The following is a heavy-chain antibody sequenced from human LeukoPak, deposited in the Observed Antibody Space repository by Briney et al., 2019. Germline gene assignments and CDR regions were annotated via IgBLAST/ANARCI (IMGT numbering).Heavy chain of an antibody. CDR2: IRYDGHNE. V-gene: IGHV3-30*02. CDR1: RFTFNNYG. D-gene: IGHD6-13*01. J-gene: IGHJ4*02. Sequence: GESLKISCAASRFTFNNYGMDWVRQAPGKGLEWVAFIRYDGHNEYYADSVKGRFIISRDNSKDIVYLQMNSLRAEDTAVHFCAKDGPHTSNWPSYFDYWGQGTLVTVSS. CDR3: AKDGPHTSNWPSYFDY.